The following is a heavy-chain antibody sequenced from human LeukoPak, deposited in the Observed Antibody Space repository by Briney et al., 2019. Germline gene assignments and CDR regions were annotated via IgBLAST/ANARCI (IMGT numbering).Heavy chain of an antibody. J-gene: IGHJ4*02. Sequence: GGSLRLSCAASGFTFSSYAMSWVRQAPGKGLEWVSAISGSGGSTYYADSVKGRFTISRDNAKNSLYLQMNSLRAEDTAVYYCARDYYDSSWDYWGQGTLVTVSS. CDR1: GFTFSSYA. CDR3: ARDYYDSSWDY. V-gene: IGHV3-23*01. D-gene: IGHD3-22*01. CDR2: ISGSGGST.